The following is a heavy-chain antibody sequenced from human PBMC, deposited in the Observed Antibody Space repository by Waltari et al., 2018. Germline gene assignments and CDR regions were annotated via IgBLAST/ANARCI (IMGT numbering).Heavy chain of an antibody. Sequence: QVQLVESGGGVVQPGGSLRLCCAASGFTFGSYGMHWVRQAPGKGLEWVAFIRYDGSNKYYADSVKGRFTISRDNSKNTLYLQMNSLRAEDTAVYYCAKEVVATLREYYYYYMDVWGKGTTVTVSS. V-gene: IGHV3-30*02. D-gene: IGHD5-12*01. CDR3: AKEVVATLREYYYYYMDV. CDR1: GFTFGSYG. CDR2: IRYDGSNK. J-gene: IGHJ6*03.